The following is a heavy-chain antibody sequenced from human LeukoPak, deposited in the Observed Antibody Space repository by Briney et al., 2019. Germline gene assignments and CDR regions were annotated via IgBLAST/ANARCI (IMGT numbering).Heavy chain of an antibody. D-gene: IGHD5-18*01. CDR3: ARRRGYSALDY. Sequence: SETLSLTCAVYGGSFSGYYWSWIRQPPGKGLEWVGEINHSGSTNYSPSLNSPVTISVDTSNNQFSLKLSSVTAADTAVYYCARRRGYSALDYWGQGTLVTVSS. CDR2: INHSGST. CDR1: GGSFSGYY. V-gene: IGHV4-34*01. J-gene: IGHJ4*02.